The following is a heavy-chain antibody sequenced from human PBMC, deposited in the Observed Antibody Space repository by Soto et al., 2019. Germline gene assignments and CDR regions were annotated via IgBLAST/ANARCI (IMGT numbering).Heavy chain of an antibody. CDR2: TRNKANSYTT. D-gene: IGHD3-16*02. CDR1: GFIFGDHY. CDR3: VREKSLGGVYSYRVV. J-gene: IGHJ4*01. V-gene: IGHV3-72*01. Sequence: GGSLRLSCAAFGFIFGDHYMDWVRQAPGKGLEWVGRTRNKANSYTTEYAASVKGRFTISRDDSKNSLYLQMNSLKTEDTAVYFFVREKSLGGVYSYRVVWAKGT.